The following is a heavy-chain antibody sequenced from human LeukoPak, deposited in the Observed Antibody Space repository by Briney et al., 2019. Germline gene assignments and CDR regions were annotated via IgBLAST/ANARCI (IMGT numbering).Heavy chain of an antibody. Sequence: GASVKVSCKASGYTFTVHYIHWLRQAPGQGLEWMGWVSPFNGATKYAQKFQGRVTMTRDTSISTAYMELSRLKSDDTAVYYCARAVPPYYYDSSGYFGAFDIWGQGTMVTVSA. V-gene: IGHV1-2*02. CDR3: ARAVPPYYYDSSGYFGAFDI. CDR1: GYTFTVHY. CDR2: VSPFNGAT. J-gene: IGHJ3*02. D-gene: IGHD3-22*01.